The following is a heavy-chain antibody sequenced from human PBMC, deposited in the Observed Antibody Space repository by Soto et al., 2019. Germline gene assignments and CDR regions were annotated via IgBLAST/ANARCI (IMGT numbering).Heavy chain of an antibody. D-gene: IGHD4-17*01. CDR2: IYYSGST. J-gene: IGHJ6*02. Sequence: PSETLSLTCTVSGGSISSGDYYWSWIRQPPGKGLEWIGYIYYSGSTYYNPSLKSRVTISVDTSKNQFSLKLSSVTAADTAVYYCASRLRWYPGAGYYYGMDVWGQGTTVTVS. CDR1: GGSISSGDYY. V-gene: IGHV4-30-4*01. CDR3: ASRLRWYPGAGYYYGMDV.